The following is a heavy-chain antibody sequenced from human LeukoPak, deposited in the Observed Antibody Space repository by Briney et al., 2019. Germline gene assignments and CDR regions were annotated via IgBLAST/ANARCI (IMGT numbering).Heavy chain of an antibody. D-gene: IGHD3-22*01. CDR2: INPNSGDT. CDR1: GYTFTGYY. Sequence: GASVKVSCKASGYTFTGYYIHWVRHAPGQGLEWMGCINPNSGDTNYAQKFQGRVTMTRDTAISSVYMEVSRLRSDDTAVYYCARDPAYYYDSSGDLMDVWGKGTTVTVSS. CDR3: ARDPAYYYDSSGDLMDV. J-gene: IGHJ6*03. V-gene: IGHV1-2*02.